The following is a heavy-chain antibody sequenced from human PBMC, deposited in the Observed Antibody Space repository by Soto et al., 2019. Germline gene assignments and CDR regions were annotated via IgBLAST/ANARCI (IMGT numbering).Heavy chain of an antibody. CDR2: IGAYNGDT. V-gene: IGHV1-18*01. CDR1: GYTFTNYG. J-gene: IGHJ5*02. CDR3: ARGSGCSSTSCYVGWFDP. D-gene: IGHD2-2*01. Sequence: ASVKVSCKASGYTFTNYGITWVRQAPGQGLEWMGGIGAYNGDTHYTQRLQGRVTMTTNTSTSTAYMELRSLRSEDTAVYYCARGSGCSSTSCYVGWFDPWGQGTLVTVSS.